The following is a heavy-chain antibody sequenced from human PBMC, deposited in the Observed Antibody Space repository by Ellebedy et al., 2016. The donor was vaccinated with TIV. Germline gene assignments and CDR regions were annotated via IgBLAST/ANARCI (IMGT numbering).Heavy chain of an antibody. CDR2: ITTNSKTI. J-gene: IGHJ4*02. V-gene: IGHV3-48*04. CDR3: ASLESYGFDQ. CDR1: GFAFSAYN. Sequence: GESLKISXAASGFAFSAYNMDWVRQAPGKGLEWISYITTNSKTIYYADSVKGRFTISRDNAKNSLFLQMNSLRVEHTAVFYCASLESYGFDQWGQGTLVTVSS. D-gene: IGHD3-16*01.